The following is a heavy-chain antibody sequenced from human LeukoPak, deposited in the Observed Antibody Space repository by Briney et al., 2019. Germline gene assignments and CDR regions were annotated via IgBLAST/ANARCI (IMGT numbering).Heavy chain of an antibody. V-gene: IGHV3-23*01. CDR2: ISGNGADT. CDR1: GFTFSTYA. J-gene: IGHJ4*02. Sequence: GGSLRLSCAASGFTFSTYAMSWVRQTPGKGLEWVSDISGNGADTYYADSVKGRLTISRDNFKNTLYLQMNSLRAEDTAVYYCAKAATFGLLYHSFDYWGQGTLVTVSS. CDR3: AKAATFGLLYHSFDY. D-gene: IGHD3-16*01.